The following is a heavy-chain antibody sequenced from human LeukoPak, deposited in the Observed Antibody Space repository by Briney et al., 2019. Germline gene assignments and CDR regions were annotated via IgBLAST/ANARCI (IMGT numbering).Heavy chain of an antibody. V-gene: IGHV3-49*04. J-gene: IGHJ4*02. CDR1: GFTFGDYA. D-gene: IGHD3-10*01. CDR3: TRVITMVRGALDY. CDR2: IRSKAYGGTT. Sequence: GGSLRLSCTASGFTFGDYAVSWVRQAPGKGLEWVGFIRSKAYGGTTEYAASVKGRFTISRDDSKSIAYLQMNSLKTENTAVYYCTRVITMVRGALDYWGQGTLVTVSS.